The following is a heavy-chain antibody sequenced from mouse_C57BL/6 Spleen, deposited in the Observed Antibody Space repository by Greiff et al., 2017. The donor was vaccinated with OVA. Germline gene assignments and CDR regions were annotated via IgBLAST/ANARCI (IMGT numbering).Heavy chain of an antibody. D-gene: IGHD1-1*02. V-gene: IGHV5-6*01. CDR1: GFTFSSYG. Sequence: EVKLVESGGDLVKPGGSLKLSCAASGFTFSSYGMSWVRQTPDKRLEWVATISSGGSYTYYPDSVKGRFTISRDNAKNTLYLQMSSLKSEDTAMYYCERDYGDYWGQGTTLTVSS. CDR3: ERDYGDY. J-gene: IGHJ2*01. CDR2: ISSGGSYT.